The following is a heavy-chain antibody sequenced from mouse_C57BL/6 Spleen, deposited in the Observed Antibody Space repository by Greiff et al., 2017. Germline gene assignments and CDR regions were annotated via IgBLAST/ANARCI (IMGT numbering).Heavy chain of an antibody. D-gene: IGHD2-3*01. CDR3: GRDGYYEEGNFDV. CDR1: GYTFTSYW. Sequence: VQLQQPGTELVKPGASVKLSCKASGYTFTSYWMHWVKQRPGQGLEWIGNINPSNGGTNYNEKFKSKATLTVDKSSSTAYMQLSSLTSEDSAVYYWGRDGYYEEGNFDVWGTGTTVTVSS. CDR2: INPSNGGT. V-gene: IGHV1-53*01. J-gene: IGHJ1*03.